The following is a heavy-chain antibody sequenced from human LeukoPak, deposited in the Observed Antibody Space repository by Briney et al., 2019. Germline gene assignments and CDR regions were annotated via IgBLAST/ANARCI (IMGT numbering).Heavy chain of an antibody. CDR3: AKHGGYAPMDV. D-gene: IGHD2-2*01. V-gene: IGHV4-4*09. Sequence: SSETLSLTCTVSGGSISSYCWSWIRQPPGKGLEWIGYIYTSGSTNYNPSLKSRVTISIDTSKNQFSLKVNSVTAADTAVYYCAKHGGYAPMDVWGKGTTVTVSS. CDR2: IYTSGST. CDR1: GGSISSYC. J-gene: IGHJ6*03.